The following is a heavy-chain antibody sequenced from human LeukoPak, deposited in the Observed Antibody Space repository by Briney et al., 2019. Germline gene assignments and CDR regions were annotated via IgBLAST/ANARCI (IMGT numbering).Heavy chain of an antibody. V-gene: IGHV3-53*01. J-gene: IGHJ4*02. CDR2: IYSGGTT. CDR1: WFTVSNSY. D-gene: IGHD3-10*01. Sequence: PGGALRLSCAASWFTVSNSYVSWVRQAPGKGLEWGSGIYSGGTTYYRDSVKGRFTISRDNSKNTLYLQMNSLRAEDTAVYYCARDFSGAPWFGEPRGQGTLVTVPS. CDR3: ARDFSGAPWFGEP.